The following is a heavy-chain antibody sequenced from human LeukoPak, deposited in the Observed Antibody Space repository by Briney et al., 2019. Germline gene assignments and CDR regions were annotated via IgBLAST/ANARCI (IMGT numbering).Heavy chain of an antibody. V-gene: IGHV1-69*05. J-gene: IGHJ6*04. CDR2: FIPIFGTA. Sequence: ASVKVSCKASGGTFSSYAISWVRQAPGQGLEWMGGFIPIFGTANYAQKFQGRVTITTDESTSTAYMELSSLRSEDTAVYYCARDPGIVGVMDVWGKGTTVTVSS. CDR3: ARDPGIVGVMDV. D-gene: IGHD3-16*02. CDR1: GGTFSSYA.